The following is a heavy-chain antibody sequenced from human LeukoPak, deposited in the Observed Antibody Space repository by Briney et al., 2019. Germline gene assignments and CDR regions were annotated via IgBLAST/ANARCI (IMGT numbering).Heavy chain of an antibody. CDR2: INSDGSST. CDR3: KSGIVATIGDY. CDR1: GFTFSRHW. V-gene: IGHV3-74*01. D-gene: IGHD5-12*01. J-gene: IGHJ4*02. Sequence: GGSLRLSCAASGFTFSRHWMHWVRQAPGKGLVWVSRINSDGSSTSYADSVKGRFTISRDNAKNTLYLQMNRLRAEDTAVYYCKSGIVATIGDYWGQGTLVTASS.